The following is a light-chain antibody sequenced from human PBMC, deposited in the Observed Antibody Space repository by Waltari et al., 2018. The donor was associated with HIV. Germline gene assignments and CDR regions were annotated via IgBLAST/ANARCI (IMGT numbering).Light chain of an antibody. CDR1: QGLLHRNGFHY. J-gene: IGKJ1*01. V-gene: IGKV2-28*01. CDR2: LGS. Sequence: DIVMTQSPVSLPVTPGEPAAIPSRSSQGLLHRNGFHYLDWYLQKPGQPPQLLIYLGSNRASGVPARFSGSGSGTDFTLKISRVEAEDVGVYYCMQALQTPWTFGQGTRVEIK. CDR3: MQALQTPWT.